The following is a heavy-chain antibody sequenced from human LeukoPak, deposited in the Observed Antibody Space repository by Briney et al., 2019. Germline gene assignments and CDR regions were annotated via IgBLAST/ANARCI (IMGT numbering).Heavy chain of an antibody. CDR1: DDSFSTHY. CDR2: ISSIGST. D-gene: IGHD4-17*01. CDR3: ARDPTTVTKGFDI. Sequence: SETLSLTCSVSDDSFSTHYWTWIGQPPGKGLEWIGYISSIGSTNYNPSLKSRVTISVYISKKQFSLKMTSVTAADTAVYYCARDPTTVTKGFDIWGQGTMVTVSS. V-gene: IGHV4-59*11. J-gene: IGHJ3*02.